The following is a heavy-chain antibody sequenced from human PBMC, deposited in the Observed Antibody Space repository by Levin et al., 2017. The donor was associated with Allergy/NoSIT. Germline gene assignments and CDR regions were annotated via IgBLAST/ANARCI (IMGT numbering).Heavy chain of an antibody. CDR3: AREYEICTMTTASCYGLHYFFGVDV. CDR1: GFTFARHA. Sequence: GGSLRLSCGASGFTFARHAMNWVRQAPGKGLEWVTVISYDGNNKYYADSVKGRFTISRDNSKNMVFLQMNSLRAEDSAMYYCAREYEICTMTTASCYGLHYFFGVDVWGQGTTVTVSS. J-gene: IGHJ6*02. V-gene: IGHV3-30*04. D-gene: IGHD3-10*01. CDR2: ISYDGNNK.